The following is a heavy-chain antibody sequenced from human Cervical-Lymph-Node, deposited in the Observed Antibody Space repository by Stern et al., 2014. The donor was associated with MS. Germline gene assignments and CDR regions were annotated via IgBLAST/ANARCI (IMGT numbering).Heavy chain of an antibody. V-gene: IGHV5-51*01. Sequence: EVQLVESGAEVKKPGESLKISCKGFGYTFTNYLVGWVRQMPGKGLEWMGIIYPGDSEPKYSPSFQGRVTISADKSIGTAYLQWSSLKASDTAIYYCATQEKHNYYYFDYWGQGTLVTVSS. CDR1: GYTFTNYL. J-gene: IGHJ4*02. CDR3: ATQEKHNYYYFDY. D-gene: IGHD2-21*01. CDR2: IYPGDSEP.